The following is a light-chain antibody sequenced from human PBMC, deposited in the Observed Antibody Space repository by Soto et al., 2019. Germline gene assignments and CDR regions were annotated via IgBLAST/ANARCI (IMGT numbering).Light chain of an antibody. J-gene: IGLJ2*01. V-gene: IGLV2-23*02. CDR2: EVS. CDR1: RGDVGSYNH. Sequence: QSALTQPASVSGSPGQSITISCTGTRGDVGSYNHVSWYQQHPGKAPKLMIYEVSQRPSGVSNRFSGSKSGNTASLTISGLQAEYEADYYCCSYAGTSNVVFDGGTKLTVL. CDR3: CSYAGTSNVV.